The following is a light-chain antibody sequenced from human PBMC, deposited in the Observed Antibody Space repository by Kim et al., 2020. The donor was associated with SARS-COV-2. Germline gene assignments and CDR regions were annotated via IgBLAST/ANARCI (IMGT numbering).Light chain of an antibody. CDR2: GAS. CDR1: QSISTY. V-gene: IGKV1-39*01. CDR3: QQSYRIPRT. J-gene: IGKJ2*01. Sequence: SASVGEIVTITCRASQSISTYLDWYQQKPVKAPKLLIYGASSLQSGGPSRFSDSGSGTDFTLTISTLQPEDFATYCCQQSYRIPRTFGQGTKLEI.